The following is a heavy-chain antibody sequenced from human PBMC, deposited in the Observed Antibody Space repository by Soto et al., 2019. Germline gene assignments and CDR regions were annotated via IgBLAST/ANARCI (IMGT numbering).Heavy chain of an antibody. Sequence: SETLSLTCTVSGGSISSGGYYWSWIRQHPGKGLEWIGYIYYSRSTYYNPSLKSRVTISVDTSKNQFSLKLSSVTAADTAVYYCARGATYSDAFDIWGQGTMVT. CDR3: ARGATYSDAFDI. J-gene: IGHJ3*02. CDR1: GGSISSGGYY. CDR2: IYYSRST. D-gene: IGHD1-26*01. V-gene: IGHV4-31*03.